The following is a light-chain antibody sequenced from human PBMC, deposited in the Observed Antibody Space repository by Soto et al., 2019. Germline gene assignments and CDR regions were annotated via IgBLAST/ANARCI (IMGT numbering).Light chain of an antibody. CDR2: KAS. CDR3: QQYNSYL. CDR1: QSISSW. V-gene: IGKV1-5*03. Sequence: VSITCRASQSISSWLAWYQQKPGKAPKLLIYKASSLESGVPSRFSGSGSGTEFTLTISSLQPDDFATYYCQQYNSYLFGQGTRVEIK. J-gene: IGKJ5*01.